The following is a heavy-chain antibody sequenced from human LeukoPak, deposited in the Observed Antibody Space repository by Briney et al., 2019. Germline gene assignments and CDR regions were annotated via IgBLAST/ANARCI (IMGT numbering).Heavy chain of an antibody. CDR2: IYTTGST. Sequence: PSETLSLTCTVSGGSISSGSYYWSWIRQPAGKGLDWIGRIYTTGSTNYNPSLKSRVTLSADTSKNQFSLKLSSVTAADTAVYYCARDLAVLGYFHFDYWGQGTLVTVSS. V-gene: IGHV4-61*02. J-gene: IGHJ4*02. CDR3: ARDLAVLGYFHFDY. D-gene: IGHD3-22*01. CDR1: GGSISSGSYY.